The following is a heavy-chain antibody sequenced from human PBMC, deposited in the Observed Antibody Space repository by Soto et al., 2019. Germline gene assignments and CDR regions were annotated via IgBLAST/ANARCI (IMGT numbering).Heavy chain of an antibody. CDR3: ATVGGGTGTTPYYYYGMDV. CDR1: GFTFSSYG. D-gene: IGHD1-1*01. J-gene: IGHJ6*02. Sequence: QVQLVESGGGVVQPGRSLRLSCAASGFTFSSYGMHWVRQAPGKGLEWVAVISYDGSNKYYADSVKGRFTISRDNSKNTLYLQMNSLRAEDTAVYYCATVGGGTGTTPYYYYGMDVWGQGTTVTVSS. CDR2: ISYDGSNK. V-gene: IGHV3-30*03.